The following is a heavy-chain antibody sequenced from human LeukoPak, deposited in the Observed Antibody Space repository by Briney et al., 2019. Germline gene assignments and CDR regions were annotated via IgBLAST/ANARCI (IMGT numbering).Heavy chain of an antibody. V-gene: IGHV3-7*01. CDR2: IKQDGSEK. J-gene: IGHJ4*02. CDR1: GFTFSSYW. D-gene: IGHD3-3*01. CDR3: ARPNYDFWSGRGSFDY. Sequence: GGSLRLSCAASGFTFSSYWMSWVRQAPGKGLEWVANIKQDGSEKYYVDSVKGRFTISRDNAKNSLYLQMNSLRAEDTAAYYCARPNYDFWSGRGSFDYWGQGTLVTVSS.